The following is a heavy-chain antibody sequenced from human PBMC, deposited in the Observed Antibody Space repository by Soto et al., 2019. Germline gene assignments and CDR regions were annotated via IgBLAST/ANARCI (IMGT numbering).Heavy chain of an antibody. Sequence: GGSLRLSCAASGFTFSTYSMNWVRQAPGKGLEWISYISSGSITIYYADSVKGRFTISRDNAKNSLYLQMNSLRDEDTAVYYCAKGAAVTTWEYFQHWGQGTLVTVSS. J-gene: IGHJ1*01. D-gene: IGHD4-17*01. CDR2: ISSGSITI. V-gene: IGHV3-48*02. CDR3: AKGAAVTTWEYFQH. CDR1: GFTFSTYS.